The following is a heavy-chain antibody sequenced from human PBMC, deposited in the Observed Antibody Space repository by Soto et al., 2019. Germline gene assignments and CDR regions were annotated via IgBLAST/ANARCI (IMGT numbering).Heavy chain of an antibody. CDR1: RGTFNSYT. J-gene: IGHJ4*02. CDR3: ARVEVRGVMPVDY. D-gene: IGHD3-10*01. V-gene: IGHV1-69*02. Sequence: GAPVKVSCKACRGTFNSYTISWVRQAPGQGLEWMGRIIPILGIANYAQKFQGRVTITADKSTSTAYMELSSLRSEDTAVYYCARVEVRGVMPVDYSGQGTLVTVSS. CDR2: IIPILGIA.